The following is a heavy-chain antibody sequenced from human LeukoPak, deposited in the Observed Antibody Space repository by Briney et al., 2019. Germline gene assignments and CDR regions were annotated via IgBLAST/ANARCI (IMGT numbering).Heavy chain of an antibody. Sequence: GSLRLSCAASGFTFSSYAMSWVRQAAGKGLEWVSAISDTGANTYYADSVKGRFTISRDNSKNTLYLQMNSLRADDTAVYYCAKARGIYDNTGPDYWGQGTLVTVSS. CDR2: ISDTGANT. CDR3: AKARGIYDNTGPDY. D-gene: IGHD3-10*01. CDR1: GFTFSSYA. V-gene: IGHV3-23*01. J-gene: IGHJ4*02.